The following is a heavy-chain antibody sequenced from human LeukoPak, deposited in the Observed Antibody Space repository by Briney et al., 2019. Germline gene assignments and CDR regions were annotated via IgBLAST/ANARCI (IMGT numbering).Heavy chain of an antibody. CDR2: IASNTDGGTT. Sequence: GGSLRLSCAASHFTFTNRWMNWVRQAPGKGLEWVGRIASNTDGGTTDYAAPVKGRFTISRDDSKNALYLQMNSLKTEDTALYYYTTRTTTTIYWGQGTLVTVSS. CDR1: HFTFTNRW. J-gene: IGHJ4*02. CDR3: TTRTTTTIY. V-gene: IGHV3-15*07. D-gene: IGHD1-7*01.